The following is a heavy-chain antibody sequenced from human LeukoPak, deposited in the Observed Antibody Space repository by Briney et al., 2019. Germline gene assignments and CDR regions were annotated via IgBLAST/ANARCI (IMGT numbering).Heavy chain of an antibody. D-gene: IGHD1-26*01. CDR1: GFNFRSNW. J-gene: IGHJ4*02. V-gene: IGHV3-7*01. Sequence: PGGSLRLSCVVSGFNFRSNWMSWVRQAPGKGLEWVANIKQDGSEKHYVDSVKGRFTISGDNSKNSLYLQMNILRVEDAAVYYCALGSYFDYWGQGTLVTVSS. CDR3: ALGSYFDY. CDR2: IKQDGSEK.